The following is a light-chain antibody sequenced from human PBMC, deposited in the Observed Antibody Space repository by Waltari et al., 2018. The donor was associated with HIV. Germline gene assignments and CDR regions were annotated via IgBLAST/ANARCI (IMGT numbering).Light chain of an antibody. Sequence: QSALTQPASVSGSPGQSITISCTGTSSDVGGYNYVSWYQQHPGKAPKLMIYDVSNRPAWVSNRFSGSKSGNTASRTISGLQAEDEADYYCSSYTSSSTLVFGGGTKLTVL. CDR2: DVS. CDR1: SSDVGGYNY. V-gene: IGLV2-14*03. J-gene: IGLJ2*01. CDR3: SSYTSSSTLV.